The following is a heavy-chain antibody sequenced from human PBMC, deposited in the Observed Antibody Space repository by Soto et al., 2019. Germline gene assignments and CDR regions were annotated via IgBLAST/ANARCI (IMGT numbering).Heavy chain of an antibody. CDR1: GGSVNDYY. J-gene: IGHJ6*02. Sequence: QVQLQESGPGLVKPSETLSLTCSVSGGSVNDYYWSWVRQPPGKGLEWIGFVYYIGSTNYIPSLKRRVTISVDTSKNQFSLKLRSVNAADTAVYYCARGANYYYYHGIDVWGQGTTVTVSS. V-gene: IGHV4-59*02. D-gene: IGHD1-26*01. CDR2: VYYIGST. CDR3: ARGANYYYYHGIDV.